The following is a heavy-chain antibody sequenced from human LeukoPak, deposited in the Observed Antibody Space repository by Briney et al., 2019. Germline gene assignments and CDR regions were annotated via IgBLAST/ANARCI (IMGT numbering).Heavy chain of an antibody. CDR3: ARDRSGSTDT. V-gene: IGHV3-21*01. J-gene: IGHJ5*02. Sequence: GGSLRLSCAASGFTFSSYSMNWVRQAPGKGLEWVSSISSSSSYIYYADSVKGRFTISRDNAKNSLYLQMNSLRVEDTAVYYCARDRSGSTDTWGQGTLVTVSS. D-gene: IGHD3-3*01. CDR1: GFTFSSYS. CDR2: ISSSSSYI.